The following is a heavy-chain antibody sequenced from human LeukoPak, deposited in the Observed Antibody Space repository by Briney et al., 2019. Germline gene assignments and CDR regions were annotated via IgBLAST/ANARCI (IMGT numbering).Heavy chain of an antibody. CDR2: ISGSGGST. J-gene: IGHJ4*02. Sequence: GGSLRLSCAASGFSFSTYTMNWVRQAPGKGLEWVSGISGSGGSTYYADSVKGRFTISRDNSKNTLYLQMSSLRVEDTAVYYCAKRDRPCSGDCSAPYYFDYWGQGTLVTVSS. CDR1: GFSFSTYT. D-gene: IGHD2-21*02. V-gene: IGHV3-23*01. CDR3: AKRDRPCSGDCSAPYYFDY.